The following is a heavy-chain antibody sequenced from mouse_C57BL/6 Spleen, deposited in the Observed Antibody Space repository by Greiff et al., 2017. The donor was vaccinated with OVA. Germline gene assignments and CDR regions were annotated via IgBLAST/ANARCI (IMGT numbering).Heavy chain of an antibody. D-gene: IGHD1-1*01. V-gene: IGHV1-42*01. CDR1: GYSFTGYY. CDR3: ARTGLSYDSSPYFDY. J-gene: IGHJ2*01. CDR2: INPSTGGT. Sequence: EVQLQESGPELVKPGASVKISCKASGYSFTGYYMNWVKQSPEKSLEWIGEINPSTGGTTYNQKFKAKATLTVDKSSSTAYMQLKSRTSEDSAVYYSARTGLSYDSSPYFDYWGQGTTLTVSS.